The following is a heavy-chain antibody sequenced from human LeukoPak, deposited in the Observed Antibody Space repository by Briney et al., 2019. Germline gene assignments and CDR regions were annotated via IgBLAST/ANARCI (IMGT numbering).Heavy chain of an antibody. CDR2: INSDGSTT. V-gene: IGHV3-74*01. J-gene: IGHJ5*02. D-gene: IGHD3-22*01. CDR1: GFTFSSYW. Sequence: PGGSLRLSXAASGFTFSSYWMHWVRQAPGKGLVWVSRINSDGSTTSYADSVKGRFTISRDNAKNTLYLQMNSLRAEDTAVYYCAREGNPLNYDSSGYAAWGQGTLVTVSS. CDR3: AREGNPLNYDSSGYAA.